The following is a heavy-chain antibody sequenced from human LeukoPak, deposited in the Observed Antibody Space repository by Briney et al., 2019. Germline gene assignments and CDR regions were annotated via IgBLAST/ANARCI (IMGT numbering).Heavy chain of an antibody. V-gene: IGHV3-23*01. CDR2: ISGSGDST. CDR3: ARGYNGANWFDP. J-gene: IGHJ5*02. Sequence: GGSLRLSCAASGFTFSSYAMSWVRQAPGKGLEWVSAISGSGDSTYYADSVKGRFTISRDNSKNTLYLQMNSLRAEDTAVYYCARGYNGANWFDPWGQGTLVAVSS. CDR1: GFTFSSYA. D-gene: IGHD1-14*01.